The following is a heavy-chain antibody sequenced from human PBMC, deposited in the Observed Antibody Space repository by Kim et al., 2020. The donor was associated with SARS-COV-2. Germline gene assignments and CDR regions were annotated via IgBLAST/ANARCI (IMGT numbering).Heavy chain of an antibody. Sequence: SETLSLTCSVSGDSITTSEFYWSWIRQPAGKRPEWIGRFFKDGTTDYKPSLRGRVTISADTSKNQVSLSLVSVTAADTAVYYWARDRGPIPYWRDPWGPGIQVTVSP. J-gene: IGHJ5*02. CDR3: ARDRGPIPYWRDP. V-gene: IGHV4-61*02. D-gene: IGHD2-21*01. CDR2: FFKDGTT. CDR1: GDSITTSEFY.